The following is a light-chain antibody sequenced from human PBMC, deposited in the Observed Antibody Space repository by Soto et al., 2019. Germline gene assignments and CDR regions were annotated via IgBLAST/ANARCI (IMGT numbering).Light chain of an antibody. CDR2: GAS. CDR3: QQYGSSPYT. Sequence: DIGLTQSPGTLSLSPGDRATLSCRASQSVSNSYLAWYQQKPGQAPRLLIYGASSRATGIPDRFSGSGSGTDFTLTISSLEPEDFAVYYCQQYGSSPYTFGQGTKLEIK. J-gene: IGKJ2*01. V-gene: IGKV3-20*01. CDR1: QSVSNSY.